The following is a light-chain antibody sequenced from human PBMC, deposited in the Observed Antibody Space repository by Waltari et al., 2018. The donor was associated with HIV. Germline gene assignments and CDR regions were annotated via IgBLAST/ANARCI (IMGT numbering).Light chain of an antibody. CDR3: SSYTSSSTLVV. CDR2: DVT. V-gene: IGLV2-14*03. J-gene: IGLJ2*01. Sequence: QSALTQPASVSGSPGQSITIPCTGTSSDVGGFNYVSCYQHHPGKAPKLMIYDVTSRPSGVSNRFSGSKSGNTASLTISGLQAEDEADYYCSSYTSSSTLVVFGGGTKLTVL. CDR1: SSDVGGFNY.